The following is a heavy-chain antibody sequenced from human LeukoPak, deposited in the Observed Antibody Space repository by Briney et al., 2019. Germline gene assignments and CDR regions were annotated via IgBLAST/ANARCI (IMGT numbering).Heavy chain of an antibody. Sequence: ASVKVSCKASGGTFSSYAISWVRQAPGQGLEWMGWINPKSGDTNYAQKFQDRVTMTRDTSTSTGYMELRSLRSEDTAVYYCGRGIQSFDPWGQGTLVTVSS. CDR1: GGTFSSYA. V-gene: IGHV1-2*02. J-gene: IGHJ5*02. CDR2: INPKSGDT. CDR3: GRGIQSFDP.